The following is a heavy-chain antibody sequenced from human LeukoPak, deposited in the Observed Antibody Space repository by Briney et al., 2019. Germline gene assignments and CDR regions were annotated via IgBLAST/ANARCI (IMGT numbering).Heavy chain of an antibody. D-gene: IGHD4-17*01. J-gene: IGHJ6*02. Sequence: GGSLRLSCAASGFTFDDYAMHWVRQAPGKGLEWVSLISGDGGSTYYADSVEGRFTISRDNSKNSLYLQMNSLRTEDTALYYCAKDGGPMTTVTTYYYGMDVWGQGTTVTVSS. CDR2: ISGDGGST. CDR3: AKDGGPMTTVTTYYYGMDV. V-gene: IGHV3-43*02. CDR1: GFTFDDYA.